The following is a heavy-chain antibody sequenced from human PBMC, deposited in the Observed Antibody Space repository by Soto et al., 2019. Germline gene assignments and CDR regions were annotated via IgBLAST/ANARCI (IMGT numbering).Heavy chain of an antibody. Sequence: PSETLSLTCTVPGDSVNNYYWSWIRQPPGKRLEWIGCIYYTGSTTYNPSLETRVTMSVDTSKNQFSLKLNSVNAADTAVYYCAKYRRTEAEGFTLDYWGRGTLVTVSS. CDR1: GDSVNNYY. CDR2: IYYTGST. CDR3: AKYRRTEAEGFTLDY. D-gene: IGHD6-13*01. V-gene: IGHV4-59*02. J-gene: IGHJ4*02.